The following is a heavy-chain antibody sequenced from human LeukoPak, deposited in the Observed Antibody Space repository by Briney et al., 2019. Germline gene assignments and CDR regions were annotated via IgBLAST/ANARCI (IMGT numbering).Heavy chain of an antibody. CDR1: GFTLSSYW. CDR2: IKSKTDGGTT. CDR3: AKNPPRYSSGWYE. D-gene: IGHD6-19*01. J-gene: IGHJ4*02. V-gene: IGHV3-15*01. Sequence: GGSLRLSCAASGFTLSSYWMSWVRQAPGKGLEWVGRIKSKTDGGTTDYAAPVKGRFTISRDDSKNTLYLQMNSLKTEDTAVYYCAKNPPRYSSGWYEWGQGTLVTVSS.